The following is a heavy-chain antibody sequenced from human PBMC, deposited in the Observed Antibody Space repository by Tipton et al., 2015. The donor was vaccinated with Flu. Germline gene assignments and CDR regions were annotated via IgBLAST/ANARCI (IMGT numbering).Heavy chain of an antibody. CDR2: IYTSGST. V-gene: IGHV4-4*07. CDR3: ARSLGTYDYIWGSYRSYYFDY. D-gene: IGHD3-16*02. J-gene: IGHJ4*02. CDR1: GGSISSYY. Sequence: LRLSCTVSGGSISSYYWSWIRQPAGKGLEWIGRIYTSGSTNYNPSLKSRVTMSVDTSKNQFSLKLSSVTAADTAVYYCARSLGTYDYIWGSYRSYYFDYWGQGTLFTVSS.